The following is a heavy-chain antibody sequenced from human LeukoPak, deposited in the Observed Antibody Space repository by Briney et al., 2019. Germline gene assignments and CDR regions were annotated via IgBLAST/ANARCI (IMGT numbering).Heavy chain of an antibody. CDR2: IYPGDADT. D-gene: IGHD5-24*01. CDR3: ARQPRDGYYYYGMDV. CDR1: GYSFTSYW. Sequence: GESLKISCKGSGYSFTSYWIGWVRQLPGKGLEGMGIIYPGDADTRYSPSFQGQVTISADKSISTAYLQWSSLKASDTAMYYCARQPRDGYYYYGMDVWGQGTTVTVSS. V-gene: IGHV5-51*01. J-gene: IGHJ6*02.